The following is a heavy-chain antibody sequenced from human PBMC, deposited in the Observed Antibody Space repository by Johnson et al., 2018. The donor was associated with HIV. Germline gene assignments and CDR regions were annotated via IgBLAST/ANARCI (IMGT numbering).Heavy chain of an antibody. CDR2: IYSGGAT. CDR3: ATYYYDSSGYSYAFDI. J-gene: IGHJ3*02. V-gene: IGHV3-66*01. CDR1: GFTVNTNY. Sequence: VQLVESGGGVVQPGGSLRLSCAASGFTVNTNYMSWVRRAPWKGLEWVSAIYSGGATYSADSVKARFTISRDNSKNTLYLQMNSLRAEDTAVYYCATYYYDSSGYSYAFDIWGQGTMVTVSS. D-gene: IGHD3-22*01.